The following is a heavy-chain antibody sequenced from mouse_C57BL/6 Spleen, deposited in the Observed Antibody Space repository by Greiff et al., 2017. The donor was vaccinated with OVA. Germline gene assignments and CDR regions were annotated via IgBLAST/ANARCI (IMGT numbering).Heavy chain of an antibody. CDR1: GFTFSSYA. CDR3: ARVYYGSSFDY. Sequence: EVQRVESGGGLVKPGGSLKLSCAASGFTFSSYAMSWVRQTPEKRLEWVATISDGGSYTYYPDNVKGRFTISRDNAKNNLYLQMSHLKSEDTAMYYCARVYYGSSFDYWGQGTTLTVSS. D-gene: IGHD1-1*01. J-gene: IGHJ2*01. V-gene: IGHV5-4*01. CDR2: ISDGGSYT.